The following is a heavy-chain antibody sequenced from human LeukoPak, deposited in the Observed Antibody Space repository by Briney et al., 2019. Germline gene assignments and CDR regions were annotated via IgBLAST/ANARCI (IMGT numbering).Heavy chain of an antibody. CDR3: AIAPNYYVSSGYKIDY. Sequence: GASVKVSCKASGYTFTSYGISWVRQAPGQGLEWMGWISAYNGNTNYAQKLQGRVTMTTDTSTSTAYMELRSLRSDDTAVYYCAIAPNYYVSSGYKIDYWGQGTLVTVSS. CDR2: ISAYNGNT. CDR1: GYTFTSYG. V-gene: IGHV1-18*01. J-gene: IGHJ4*02. D-gene: IGHD3-22*01.